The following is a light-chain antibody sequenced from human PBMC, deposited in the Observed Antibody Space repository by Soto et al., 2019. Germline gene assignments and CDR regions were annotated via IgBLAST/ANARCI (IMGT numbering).Light chain of an antibody. V-gene: IGKV1-17*01. Sequence: DIQMTQSPSSLSASVVDRVTITCRASQGIRNDLCWYQQKPGEAPKLLISAVSSLETGVPSRFSGSGSGTQFTLTISSLQPEDAATYYCQQYNTYLTRTCGQGTKVDIK. J-gene: IGKJ1*01. CDR2: AVS. CDR3: QQYNTYLTRT. CDR1: QGIRND.